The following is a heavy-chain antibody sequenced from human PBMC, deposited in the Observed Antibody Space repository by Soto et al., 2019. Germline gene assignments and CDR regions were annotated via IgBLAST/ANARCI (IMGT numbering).Heavy chain of an antibody. CDR3: ARASNWNYGHYYFDY. V-gene: IGHV4-34*01. CDR2: INHSGST. Sequence: SETLSLTCAVYGGSFSGYYWSWIRQPPGKGLEWIGEINHSGSTNYNPSLKSRVTISVDTSKNQFSLKLSSVTAADTAVYYCARASNWNYGHYYFDYWGQGTLVTVSS. CDR1: GGSFSGYY. D-gene: IGHD1-7*01. J-gene: IGHJ4*02.